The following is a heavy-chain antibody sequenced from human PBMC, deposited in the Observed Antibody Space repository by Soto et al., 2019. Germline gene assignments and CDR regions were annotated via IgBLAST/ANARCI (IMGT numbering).Heavy chain of an antibody. J-gene: IGHJ4*02. CDR1: GFTFDDYA. V-gene: IGHV3-9*01. Sequence: EVQLVESGGGLVQPGRSLRLSCAASGFTFDDYAKHWVRQPPGKGLEWVSGISWNSGSIGYADSVKGRFTISRDNAKNSLYLQMNSLRAEDTALYYCAKDIGSWGQGTLVTVSS. CDR2: ISWNSGSI. CDR3: AKDIGS.